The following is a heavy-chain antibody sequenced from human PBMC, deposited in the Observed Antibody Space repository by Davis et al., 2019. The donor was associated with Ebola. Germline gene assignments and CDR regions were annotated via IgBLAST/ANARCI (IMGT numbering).Heavy chain of an antibody. V-gene: IGHV1-2*02. Sequence: SVYVPCKAARCIGTEYNLHWLRQATRQGLEWMGWIKSNSGDTDYAQKFQGRVTMTRDTSISTAYMELSRLRSDDTAVYYCARVAITGRLYFQHWGQGTLVTVSS. J-gene: IGHJ1*01. D-gene: IGHD1-20*01. CDR3: ARVAITGRLYFQH. CDR2: IKSNSGDT. CDR1: RCIGTEYN.